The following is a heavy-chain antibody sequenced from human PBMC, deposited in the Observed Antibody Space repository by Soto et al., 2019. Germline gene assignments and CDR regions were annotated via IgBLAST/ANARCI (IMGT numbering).Heavy chain of an antibody. CDR1: GFTFDDYA. Sequence: GGSLRLSCAASGFTFDDYAMHWVRQAPGKGLEWVSGISWNSGSIGYADSVKGRSTISRDNAKNSLYLQMNSLRAEDTALYYCAKDNRIEVAGIFDYWGQGTLVTVSS. D-gene: IGHD6-19*01. CDR2: ISWNSGSI. V-gene: IGHV3-9*01. J-gene: IGHJ4*02. CDR3: AKDNRIEVAGIFDY.